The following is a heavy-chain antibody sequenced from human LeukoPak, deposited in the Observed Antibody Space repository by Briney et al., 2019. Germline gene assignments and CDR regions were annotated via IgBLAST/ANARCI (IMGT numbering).Heavy chain of an antibody. J-gene: IGHJ4*02. CDR3: VKGVLSSSWDYFDY. CDR1: GFTFSSYW. Sequence: PGGSLRLSCAASGFTFSSYWMHWVRQAPGKGLEWVSGISWNSGSIGYADSVKGRFTISRDNAKNSLFLQMNSLRPEDTALYYCVKGVLSSSWDYFDYWGQGTLVTVSS. D-gene: IGHD6-13*01. CDR2: ISWNSGSI. V-gene: IGHV3-9*01.